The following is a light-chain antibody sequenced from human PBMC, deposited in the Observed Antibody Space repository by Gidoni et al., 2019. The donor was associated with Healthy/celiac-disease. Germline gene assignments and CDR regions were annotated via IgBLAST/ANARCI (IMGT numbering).Light chain of an antibody. CDR1: QSISSW. CDR3: QQYNSYST. V-gene: IGKV1-5*03. CDR2: KAF. Sequence: DIQMTQSPSTLSASVGDRVTITCRASQSISSWLAWYQQKPGKAPKLLIYKAFSLESGVPSRFSGSGSGTEFTLTISSLQPDDFATYYCQQYNSYSTFGQXTKLEIK. J-gene: IGKJ2*01.